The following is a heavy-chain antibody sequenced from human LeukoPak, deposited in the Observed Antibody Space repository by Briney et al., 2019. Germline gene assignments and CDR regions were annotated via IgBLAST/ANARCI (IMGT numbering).Heavy chain of an antibody. D-gene: IGHD3-10*01. CDR3: ARVWPDYYGSGSFYY. CDR1: GYTFTSYG. J-gene: IGHJ4*02. V-gene: IGHV1-18*01. CDR2: ISAYNGNT. Sequence: ASVNVSCKASGYTFTSYGISWVRQAPGQGLEWMGWISAYNGNTNYAQKLQGRVTMTTDTSTSTAYMELRSLRSDDTAVYYCARVWPDYYGSGSFYYWGQGTLVTVSS.